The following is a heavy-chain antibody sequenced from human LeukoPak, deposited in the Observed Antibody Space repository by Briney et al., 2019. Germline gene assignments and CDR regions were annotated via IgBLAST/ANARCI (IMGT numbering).Heavy chain of an antibody. J-gene: IGHJ5*02. CDR1: GGSISSSNW. CDR2: IYHSGST. Sequence: PSETLSLTCAVSGGSISSSNWWSWVRQPPGKGLEWIGEIYHSGSTNYNPSLKSRVTISVDKSKNQFSLKLSSVTAADTAVYYCARVAAAVPNWFDPWGQGTLVTVSS. D-gene: IGHD6-13*01. V-gene: IGHV4-4*02. CDR3: ARVAAAVPNWFDP.